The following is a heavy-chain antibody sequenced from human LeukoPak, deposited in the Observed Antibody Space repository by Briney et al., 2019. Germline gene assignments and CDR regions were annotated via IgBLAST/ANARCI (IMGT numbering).Heavy chain of an antibody. Sequence: SGPTLVNPTETLTLTCSFSGFSLTTNGRGVAWVRQPPGKALEWLSLTLWNDDKRYSPSLKTRLTVTKDTSNKNVVLTLTNMDSVDTATYFCAHFSNSAYSPFGRSLKYRWFDPWGQGALVTVSS. J-gene: IGHJ5*02. D-gene: IGHD3-22*01. CDR1: GFSLTTNGRG. CDR2: TLWNDDK. V-gene: IGHV2-5*01. CDR3: AHFSNSAYSPFGRSLKYRWFDP.